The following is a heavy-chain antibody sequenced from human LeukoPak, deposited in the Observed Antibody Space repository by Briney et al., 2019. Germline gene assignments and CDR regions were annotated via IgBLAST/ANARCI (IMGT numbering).Heavy chain of an antibody. V-gene: IGHV3-21*01. CDR1: GFTFSSYS. D-gene: IGHD5-18*01. J-gene: IGHJ4*02. Sequence: GGSLRLSCAASGFTFSSYSMNWVRQAPGKGLEWVSSISSSSYIYYADSVKGRFTISRDNAKNSLYLQMTSLRAEDTAVYYCARGRGYSYGYTTQYYFDYWGQGTLVTVSS. CDR3: ARGRGYSYGYTTQYYFDY. CDR2: ISSSSYI.